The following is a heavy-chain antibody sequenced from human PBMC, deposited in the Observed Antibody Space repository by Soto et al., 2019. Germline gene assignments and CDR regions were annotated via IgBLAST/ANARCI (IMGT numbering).Heavy chain of an antibody. CDR3: ARDTSRPHYYGDLCDY. D-gene: IGHD4-17*01. CDR1: GFTFSSYW. CDR2: IKQDGSEK. J-gene: IGHJ4*02. V-gene: IGHV3-7*01. Sequence: GXSLRLSCAASGFTFSSYWMSWFRQAPVKGLEWVANIKQDGSEKYYVDSVKGRFTISRDNAKNSLYLQMNSLRAEDTAVYYCARDTSRPHYYGDLCDYWGQGTLVTVSS.